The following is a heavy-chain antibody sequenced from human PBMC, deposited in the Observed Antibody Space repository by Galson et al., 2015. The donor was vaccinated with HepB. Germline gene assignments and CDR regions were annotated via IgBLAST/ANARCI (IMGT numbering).Heavy chain of an antibody. Sequence: SLRLSCAASGFTFSHYAMNWVRQAPGKGLEWVSAISGSGGNTYYADSVKGRFTISRDNSKNTLYLQMNSLRAEDTAVYYCAKEGSDSSFFDYWGQGTLVTVSS. J-gene: IGHJ4*02. D-gene: IGHD3-22*01. CDR2: ISGSGGNT. V-gene: IGHV3-23*01. CDR1: GFTFSHYA. CDR3: AKEGSDSSFFDY.